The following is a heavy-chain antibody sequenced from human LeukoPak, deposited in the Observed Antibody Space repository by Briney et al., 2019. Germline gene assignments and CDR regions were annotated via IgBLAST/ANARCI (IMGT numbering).Heavy chain of an antibody. J-gene: IGHJ4*02. CDR2: ISSSGSHI. V-gene: IGHV3-21*01. Sequence: GGSLRLSCAGSGFIFNAYNMIWVRQAPGKGLEWVSYISSSGSHIFYAESMKGRFTISRDNANNSLYLQMNSLRAEDTAVYYCAGDRAVNAFYNSGSPGYWGQGTLVTVSS. CDR3: AGDRAVNAFYNSGSPGY. CDR1: GFIFNAYN. D-gene: IGHD3-10*01.